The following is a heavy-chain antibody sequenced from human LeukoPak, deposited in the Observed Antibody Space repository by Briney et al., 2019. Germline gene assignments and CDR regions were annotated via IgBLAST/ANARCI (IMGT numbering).Heavy chain of an antibody. CDR2: IYPGDSDT. CDR1: GYSFTSYW. V-gene: IGHV5-51*01. D-gene: IGHD6-19*01. CDR3: ARHPLVAGEGYFDY. J-gene: IGHJ4*02. Sequence: GESLKISFKGSGYSFTSYWIGWVRQMPGKGLGWMGIIYPGDSDTRYSPSFQGQVTNSAAKSISTAYLQWSSLKASDTAMYYCARHPLVAGEGYFDYWGQGTLVTVSS.